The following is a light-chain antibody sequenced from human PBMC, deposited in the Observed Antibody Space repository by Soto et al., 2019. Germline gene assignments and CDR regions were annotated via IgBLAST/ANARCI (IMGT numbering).Light chain of an antibody. CDR3: QQDNNWPYT. V-gene: IGKV3-15*01. Sequence: EIVMTQSPATLSVFPGERATLSCRASQSVSSNLVWYQQKPGQAPKLLIYNTFTRATGIPVRFSVSGSGTEFTLSISSLQSEDLAVYYCQQDNNWPYTFGQGTKLEI. J-gene: IGKJ2*01. CDR1: QSVSSN. CDR2: NTF.